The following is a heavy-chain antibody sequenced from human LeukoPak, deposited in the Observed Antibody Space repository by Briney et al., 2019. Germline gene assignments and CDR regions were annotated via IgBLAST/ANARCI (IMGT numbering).Heavy chain of an antibody. D-gene: IGHD6-19*01. CDR2: INHSGST. J-gene: IGHJ4*02. Sequence: SETLSLTCAVYGETFIHNFWTWIRQPPGKGLEWIGQINHSGSTYYNPSLKSRVTILVDTSKNQFSLKLTSVTAADTAVYYCARAMPYFYGSIAVPGTIDYWGQGILVTVSS. V-gene: IGHV4-34*01. CDR3: ARAMPYFYGSIAVPGTIDY. CDR1: GETFIHNF.